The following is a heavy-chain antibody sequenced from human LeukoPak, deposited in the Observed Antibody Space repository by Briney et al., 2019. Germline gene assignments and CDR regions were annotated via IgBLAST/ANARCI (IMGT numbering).Heavy chain of an antibody. D-gene: IGHD3-3*01. CDR1: GGSISSYY. CDR3: ARQPTTYYDFWSGLPDAFDI. CDR2: IYYSGST. Sequence: PSETLSLTCTVSGGSISSYYWGWIRQPPGKGLEWIGYIYYSGSTNYNPSLKSRVTISVDTSKNQFSPKLSSVTAADTAVYYCARQPTTYYDFWSGLPDAFDIWGQGTMVTVSS. V-gene: IGHV4-59*08. J-gene: IGHJ3*02.